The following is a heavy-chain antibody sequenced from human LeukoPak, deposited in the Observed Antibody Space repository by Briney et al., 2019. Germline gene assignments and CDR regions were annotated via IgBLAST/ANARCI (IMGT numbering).Heavy chain of an antibody. D-gene: IGHD3-16*01. V-gene: IGHV4-39*07. CDR2: VYYSGST. CDR1: GVSISSSDYY. CDR3: ARASWGPGVPFVDL. J-gene: IGHJ4*02. Sequence: SETLSLTCTVSGVSISSSDYYWGWFRQPPGKGLEWIGSVYYSGSTYYNPSLKSRLTISLDTSKNQFSLKQTSVTAADTAVYYCARASWGPGVPFVDLWGQGTLVTVSS.